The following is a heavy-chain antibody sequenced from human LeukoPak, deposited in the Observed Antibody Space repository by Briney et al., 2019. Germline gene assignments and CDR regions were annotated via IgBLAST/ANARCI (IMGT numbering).Heavy chain of an antibody. V-gene: IGHV3-66*01. CDR1: GFTVSSNY. D-gene: IGHD1-26*01. Sequence: PGGSLRLSCAASGFTVSSNYMSWVRQPPGKGLEWVSLIYSGGNTYCADSVKGRFTVSRDNSKNTLYLQMSSLRAEDTAVYYCVRAGQDGSYYDYWGRGTLVTVSS. CDR2: IYSGGNT. CDR3: VRAGQDGSYYDY. J-gene: IGHJ4*02.